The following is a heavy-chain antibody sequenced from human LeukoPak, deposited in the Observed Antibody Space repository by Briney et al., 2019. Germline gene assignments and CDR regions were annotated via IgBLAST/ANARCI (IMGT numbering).Heavy chain of an antibody. CDR3: ARVPGPYTTSRFDY. CDR2: IDPNSGGT. Sequence: VASVKVSCTTSGYTFTDYYLHWVRQAPGQGLEWMGRIDPNSGGTNYAQKFQVRVTATRDTSISTVYMELSGLRSDDTAVYYCARVPGPYTTSRFDYWGQGTLVTVSS. D-gene: IGHD6-13*01. J-gene: IGHJ4*02. CDR1: GYTFTDYY. V-gene: IGHV1-2*02.